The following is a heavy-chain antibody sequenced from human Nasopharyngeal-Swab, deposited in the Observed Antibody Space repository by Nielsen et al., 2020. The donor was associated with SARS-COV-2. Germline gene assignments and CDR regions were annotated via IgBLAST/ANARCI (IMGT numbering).Heavy chain of an antibody. D-gene: IGHD4-17*01. V-gene: IGHV3-7*03. Sequence: GGSLRLSCAASGFTFSSYWMSWVRQAPGKGLEWVANIKQDGSEKYYVDSVKGRFTISRDNAKNTLYLQMNSLRAEDTAVYYCARGGNDYGDYDAFDIWGQGTMVTVSS. CDR2: IKQDGSEK. CDR1: GFTFSSYW. J-gene: IGHJ3*02. CDR3: ARGGNDYGDYDAFDI.